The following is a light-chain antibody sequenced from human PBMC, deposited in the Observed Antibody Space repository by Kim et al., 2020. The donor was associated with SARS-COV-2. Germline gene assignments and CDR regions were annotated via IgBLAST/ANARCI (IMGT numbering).Light chain of an antibody. CDR1: SSNIGNNY. CDR3: ATWDDSLSAPV. CDR2: SDK. Sequence: GQSVPFSCSGPSSNIGNNYVYWSQQFPGTAPNLVMYSDKQRPLGVPDRFSGSKSGTSASLAISGLRSEDEATYYCATWDDSLSAPVFGGGTKLTVL. J-gene: IGLJ3*02. V-gene: IGLV1-47*02.